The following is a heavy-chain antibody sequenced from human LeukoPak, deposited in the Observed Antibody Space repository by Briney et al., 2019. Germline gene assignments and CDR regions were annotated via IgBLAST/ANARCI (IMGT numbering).Heavy chain of an antibody. D-gene: IGHD5-18*01. CDR3: VSDRRGYSYGYD. J-gene: IGHJ4*02. CDR1: GFTFSNCY. V-gene: IGHV3-11*04. CDR2: ISSSGSTI. Sequence: GGSLRLSCAASGFTFSNCYMSWIRQAPGKGLEWVSYISSSGSTIYYADSVKGRFTISRDNAKNSLYLQMNSLRAEDTAVYYCVSDRRGYSYGYDWGQGTLVTVSS.